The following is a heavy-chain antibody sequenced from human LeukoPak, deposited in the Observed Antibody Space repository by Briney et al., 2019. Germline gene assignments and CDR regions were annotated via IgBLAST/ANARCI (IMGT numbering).Heavy chain of an antibody. CDR2: ISSDGNTQ. J-gene: IGHJ3*02. CDR1: GFTFTSYS. Sequence: GGSLRLSCAASGFTFTSYSMNWVRQAPGKGLEWAAVISSDGNTQYYADSVEGRFTISRDNSNNTLYLQMNSLRADDTAIYYCARRRIVGSIDDAFDIWGQGTMVTLSS. CDR3: ARRRIVGSIDDAFDI. D-gene: IGHD1-26*01. V-gene: IGHV3-30-3*01.